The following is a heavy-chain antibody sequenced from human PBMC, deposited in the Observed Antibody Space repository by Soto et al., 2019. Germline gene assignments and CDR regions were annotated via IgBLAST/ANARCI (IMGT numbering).Heavy chain of an antibody. D-gene: IGHD1-7*01. V-gene: IGHV5-51*01. J-gene: IGHJ4*02. CDR2: IYPSDSDT. Sequence: PGESLKISCNGSGYSFTSYWIGWVLHMPGKGLEWMGIIYPSDSDTRYSPSFQGQVTISADNSITTAYLQLRSLMASDTAIYYCARAVTGTIHPHYFDFWGQGTLVTVSS. CDR1: GYSFTSYW. CDR3: ARAVTGTIHPHYFDF.